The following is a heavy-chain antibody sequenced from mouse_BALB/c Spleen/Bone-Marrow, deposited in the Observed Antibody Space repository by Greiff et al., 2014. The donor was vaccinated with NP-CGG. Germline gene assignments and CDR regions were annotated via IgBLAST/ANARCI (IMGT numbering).Heavy chain of an antibody. CDR3: TRQITTDFDY. CDR1: GFTFSTYG. V-gene: IGHV5-6*02. J-gene: IGHJ2*01. CDR2: ISSGGSHS. Sequence: EVKLVESGGDLVKPGGSLKLSCAASGFTFSTYGMSWVRQTPDKRLEWVATISSGGSHSYYSDSVKGRLTISRDNAKNTLYLQMSSLKSVDTAMFYCTRQITTDFDYWGHGTTLTVPS. D-gene: IGHD1-1*01.